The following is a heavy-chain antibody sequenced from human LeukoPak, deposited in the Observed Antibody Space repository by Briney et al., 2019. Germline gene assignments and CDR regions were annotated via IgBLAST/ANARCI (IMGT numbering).Heavy chain of an antibody. Sequence: GGSLRLSCAASGFIFGDYAMHWVRQAPGKGLEWVAAIAFDDTDRYYIDSVKGRFTISRDDSKNTLYLHMTSLRAEDTAVYYCTNSDDYGDYWGQGTLVTVST. CDR3: TNSDDYGDY. V-gene: IGHV3-30*04. J-gene: IGHJ4*02. CDR2: IAFDDTDR. CDR1: GFIFGDYA.